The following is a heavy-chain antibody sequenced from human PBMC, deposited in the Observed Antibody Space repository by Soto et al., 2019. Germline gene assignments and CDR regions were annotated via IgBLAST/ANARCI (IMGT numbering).Heavy chain of an antibody. CDR2: INHSGST. CDR3: AVGFWSGYYSY. CDR1: GGSFSGYY. J-gene: IGHJ4*02. D-gene: IGHD3-3*01. Sequence: QVQLQQWGAGLLKPSETLSLTCAVYGGSFSGYYWSWIRQPPGKGLEWIGEINHSGSTHYNPSLKSRVHISVDTSKNQFSLKLSSVTAADTAVYYCAVGFWSGYYSYWGQGTLVTVSS. V-gene: IGHV4-34*01.